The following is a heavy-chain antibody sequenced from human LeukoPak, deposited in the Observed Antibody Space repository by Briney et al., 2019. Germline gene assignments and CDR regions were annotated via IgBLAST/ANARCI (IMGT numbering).Heavy chain of an antibody. CDR3: ASFLMVYANRYFDY. J-gene: IGHJ4*02. CDR2: IIPIFGTA. V-gene: IGHV1-69*05. Sequence: GASVKVSCKASGGTFSSYAISWVRQAPGQGLEWMGRIIPIFGTANYAQKFQGRVTITTDESTSTAYMELSSLRSEDTAVYYCASFLMVYANRYFDYWGQGTLITVSS. CDR1: GGTFSSYA. D-gene: IGHD2-8*01.